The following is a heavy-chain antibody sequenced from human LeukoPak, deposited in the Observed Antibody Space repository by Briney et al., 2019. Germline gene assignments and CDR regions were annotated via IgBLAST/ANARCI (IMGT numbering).Heavy chain of an antibody. D-gene: IGHD3-22*01. J-gene: IGHJ4*02. CDR1: GYTFTGYY. V-gene: IGHV1-2*02. CDR2: INPNSGGT. CDR3: ARDRSYYDSSGCHY. Sequence: GASVKVSCKASGYTFTGYYMHWVRQAPGQGLEWMGWINPNSGGTNYAQKFQGRVTMTRDTSISTACMELSRLRSDDTAVYYCARDRSYYDSSGCHYWGQGTLVTVSS.